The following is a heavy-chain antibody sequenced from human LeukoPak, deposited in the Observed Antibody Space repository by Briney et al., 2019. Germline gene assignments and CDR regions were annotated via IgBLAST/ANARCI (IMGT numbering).Heavy chain of an antibody. V-gene: IGHV3-15*01. J-gene: IGHJ6*01. CDR3: TTDARYYYGMDV. CDR1: GFTFSNAW. Sequence: PGGSLRLSCAASGFTFSNAWMSWVRQAPGKGREWVGRIKSKTDGGTTDYAAPVKGRFTISRDDSKNTLYLQMNSLKTEDTAVYYCTTDARYYYGMDVWGQGTTVTVSS. CDR2: IKSKTDGGTT.